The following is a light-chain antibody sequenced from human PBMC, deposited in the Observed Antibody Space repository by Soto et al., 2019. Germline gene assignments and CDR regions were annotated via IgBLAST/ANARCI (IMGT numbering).Light chain of an antibody. CDR1: QGISSY. Sequence: AIRMTQSPSSLSASTGDRVTITCRASQGISSYLAWYQQKPGKAPKLLIYAASTLQSGVPLRLSGSGSRTDFTLTISCLQSEDFATYYCKQYYSYPLTFGGGTKVDIK. J-gene: IGKJ4*01. CDR2: AAS. CDR3: KQYYSYPLT. V-gene: IGKV1-8*01.